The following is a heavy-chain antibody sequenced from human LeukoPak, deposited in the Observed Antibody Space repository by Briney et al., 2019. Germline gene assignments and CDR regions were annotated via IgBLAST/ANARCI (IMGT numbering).Heavy chain of an antibody. CDR3: ARVYSSSWYRWFGGNGY. CDR2: INHSGST. J-gene: IGHJ4*02. D-gene: IGHD6-13*01. Sequence: PSETLSLTCAVYGGSFSGYYWSWIRQPPGKGLEWIGEINHSGSTNYNPSLKSRVTISVDTSKNQFSLKLSSVTAADTAVYYCARVYSSSWYRWFGGNGYWGQGTLVTVSS. V-gene: IGHV4-34*01. CDR1: GGSFSGYY.